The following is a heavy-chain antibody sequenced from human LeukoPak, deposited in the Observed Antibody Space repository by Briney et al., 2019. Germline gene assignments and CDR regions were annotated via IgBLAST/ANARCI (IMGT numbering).Heavy chain of an antibody. CDR3: ARLYDFWSGYSIFDY. CDR2: IYYSGST. Sequence: PSETLSLTCAVYGGSFSGYYWSWIRQPPGKGLEWIGSIYYSGSTYYNPSLKSRVTISVDTSKNQFSLKLSSVTAADTAVYYCARLYDFWSGYSIFDYWGQGTLVTVSS. D-gene: IGHD3-3*01. V-gene: IGHV4-34*01. CDR1: GGSFSGYY. J-gene: IGHJ4*02.